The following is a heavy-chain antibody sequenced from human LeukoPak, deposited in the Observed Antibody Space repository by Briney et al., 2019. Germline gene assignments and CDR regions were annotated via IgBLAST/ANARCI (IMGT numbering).Heavy chain of an antibody. CDR3: ARHPIVGDVIAAFAFDI. D-gene: IGHD6-6*01. Sequence: ASVKVSCKASGYTFTGYYMHWVRQAPGQGLEWMGRISPNSGGTNYAQKFQGRVTMTRDTSISTAYMELSRLRSDDTAVYYCARHPIVGDVIAAFAFDIWGQGTMVTVSS. CDR1: GYTFTGYY. J-gene: IGHJ3*02. CDR2: ISPNSGGT. V-gene: IGHV1-2*06.